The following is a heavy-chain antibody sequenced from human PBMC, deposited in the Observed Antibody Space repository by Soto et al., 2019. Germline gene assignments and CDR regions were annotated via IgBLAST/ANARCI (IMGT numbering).Heavy chain of an antibody. Sequence: SETLSLTCAVYGGSFSGYYWSWIRQPPGKGLEWIGEINHSGSTNYNPSLKSRVTISVDTSKNQFSLKLSSVTAADTAVYYCARGYCSSTSCYPYYYYGMDVWGQGTTVTVS. J-gene: IGHJ6*02. CDR1: GGSFSGYY. CDR2: INHSGST. D-gene: IGHD2-2*01. V-gene: IGHV4-34*01. CDR3: ARGYCSSTSCYPYYYYGMDV.